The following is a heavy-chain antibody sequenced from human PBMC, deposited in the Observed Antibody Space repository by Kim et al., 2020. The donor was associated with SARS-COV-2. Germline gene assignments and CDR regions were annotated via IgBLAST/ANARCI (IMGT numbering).Heavy chain of an antibody. J-gene: IGHJ6*02. Sequence: GGSLRLSCAASGFTVSSNYMSWVRQAPGKGLEWVSVIYSGGSAYYADSVKGRFTISRDNSKNTLYLQMNSLRAEDTAVYYCARDAMTYGMDVWGQGTTVTVSS. CDR3: ARDAMTYGMDV. CDR2: IYSGGSA. V-gene: IGHV3-53*01. D-gene: IGHD2-21*02. CDR1: GFTVSSNY.